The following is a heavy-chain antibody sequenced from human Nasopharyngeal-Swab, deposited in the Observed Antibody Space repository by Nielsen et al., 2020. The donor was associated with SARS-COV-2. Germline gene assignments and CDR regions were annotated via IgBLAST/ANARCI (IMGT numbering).Heavy chain of an antibody. CDR2: IIPIFGTA. CDR1: GGTFSSYA. CDR3: ARETLDNYDLPLGLDV. D-gene: IGHD3-3*01. J-gene: IGHJ6*02. Sequence: SVKVSCKASGGTFSSYAISWVRQAPGQGLEWMGGIIPIFGTANYAQKFQGRVTITADESTSTAYMELSSLRSEDTAVYYCARETLDNYDLPLGLDVWGQGTTVTVSS. V-gene: IGHV1-69*13.